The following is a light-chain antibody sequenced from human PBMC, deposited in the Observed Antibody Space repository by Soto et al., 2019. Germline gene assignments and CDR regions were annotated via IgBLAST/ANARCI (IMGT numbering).Light chain of an antibody. CDR3: QQYKSYPA. V-gene: IGKV1-5*01. Sequence: DIQMTQSPSTLSASVGDRVTITCRASQSINNWLAWYQQKPGRAPKILISDASTLESGVPSRFSGSGSGTEFTLTISSLQPDDFATYYCQQYKSYPAFGQGTKLEIK. J-gene: IGKJ2*01. CDR1: QSINNW. CDR2: DAS.